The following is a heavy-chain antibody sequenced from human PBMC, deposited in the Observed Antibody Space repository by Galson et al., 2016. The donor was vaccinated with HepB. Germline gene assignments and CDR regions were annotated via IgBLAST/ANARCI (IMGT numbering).Heavy chain of an antibody. V-gene: IGHV3-7*03. D-gene: IGHD1-26*01. Sequence: SLRLSCAASGFTLSNSAMSWVRQAPGKGLEWVANIKFDGNEKDYVDSVKGRFTISRDNAKNSLYLQMNSLRVDDTAVYYCAVGGHVDYWGQGTLVTVSS. CDR2: IKFDGNEK. CDR3: AVGGHVDY. J-gene: IGHJ4*02. CDR1: GFTLSNSA.